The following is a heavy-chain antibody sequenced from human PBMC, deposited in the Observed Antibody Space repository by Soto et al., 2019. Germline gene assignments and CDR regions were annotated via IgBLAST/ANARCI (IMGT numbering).Heavy chain of an antibody. CDR1: GGSISSYY. D-gene: IGHD4-17*01. Sequence: PSETLSLTCTVSGGSISSYYWSWIRQPPGKGLEWIGYIYYSGSTNYNPSLKGRVTISVDTSKNQFSLKLNSVTAADTAVHYCARSLTVTTVVGWFDPWGQGTLVTVSS. V-gene: IGHV4-59*01. CDR2: IYYSGST. CDR3: ARSLTVTTVVGWFDP. J-gene: IGHJ5*02.